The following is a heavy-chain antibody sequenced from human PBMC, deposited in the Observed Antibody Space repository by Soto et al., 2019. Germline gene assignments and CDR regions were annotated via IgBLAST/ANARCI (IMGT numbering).Heavy chain of an antibody. D-gene: IGHD2-15*01. Sequence: QVQVVQSGAEVKKPGASVKVACKASGYSFDTFGMSWVRQAPGQGLEWMGWISIEKGDTNSAQKFQDRVTMTTDTSTSTAYLELGSLTSDDTAVYYWARCYCSVGSCFTCWHFDLWGRGTLVTVSS. J-gene: IGHJ2*01. CDR1: GYSFDTFG. CDR2: ISIEKGDT. CDR3: ARCYCSVGSCFTCWHFDL. V-gene: IGHV1-18*01.